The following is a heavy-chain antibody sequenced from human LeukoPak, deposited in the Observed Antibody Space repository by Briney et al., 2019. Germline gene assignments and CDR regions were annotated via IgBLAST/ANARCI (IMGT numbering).Heavy chain of an antibody. Sequence: PGVSLRLSCVASGFTFSRYAMNWVRQAPGRGLEWVSVFSVSGDTAYFADSVKGRFTISRDNSKNTLYMQMNTLRADDTAIYYCAKVASGGNFYQSDYWGQATLVTVCS. CDR1: GFTFSRYA. V-gene: IGHV3-23*01. D-gene: IGHD2-15*01. J-gene: IGHJ4*02. CDR3: AKVASGGNFYQSDY. CDR2: FSVSGDTA.